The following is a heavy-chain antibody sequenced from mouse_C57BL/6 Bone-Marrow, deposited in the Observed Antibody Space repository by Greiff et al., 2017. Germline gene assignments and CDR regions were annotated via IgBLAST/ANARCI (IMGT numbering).Heavy chain of an antibody. CDR1: GYTFTDYE. J-gene: IGHJ3*01. CDR2: IDPETGGT. CDR3: ATLYYDYDLAWFAY. V-gene: IGHV1-15*01. Sequence: QVQLQQSGAELVRPGASVTLSCKASGYTFTDYEMHWVKQTPVHGLEWIGAIDPETGGTAYNQKFKGKAILTADKSSSTAYMELRSLTSEDSAVYFCATLYYDYDLAWFAYWGQGALVTVSA. D-gene: IGHD2-4*01.